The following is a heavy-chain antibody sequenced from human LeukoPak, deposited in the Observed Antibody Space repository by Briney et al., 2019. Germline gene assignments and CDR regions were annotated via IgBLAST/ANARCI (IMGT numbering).Heavy chain of an antibody. CDR2: INNDGTTT. Sequence: GGSLRLSCAASGFTFSSSWMYWVRQAPGKGLVWVPRINNDGTTTTDADSVKGRFTISRDNAKNMLYLQMNSLRAEDTAVYYCAREGVGATYNYYGMDVWGQGTTVTVSS. V-gene: IGHV3-74*01. CDR1: GFTFSSSW. CDR3: AREGVGATYNYYGMDV. J-gene: IGHJ6*02. D-gene: IGHD1-26*01.